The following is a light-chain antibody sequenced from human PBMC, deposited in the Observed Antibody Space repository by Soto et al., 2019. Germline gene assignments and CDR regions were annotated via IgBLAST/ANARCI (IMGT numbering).Light chain of an antibody. Sequence: DIQMTQSPSAMSAFVGDRVTITCRASQGISNYLVWFQQKPGKVPKRLIYDASSLQTGVPSGFSGSGSGTEFTLTISSLQPEDFATYYCLQHKSYPITFGQGTRLEIK. CDR1: QGISNY. CDR2: DAS. V-gene: IGKV1-17*03. CDR3: LQHKSYPIT. J-gene: IGKJ5*01.